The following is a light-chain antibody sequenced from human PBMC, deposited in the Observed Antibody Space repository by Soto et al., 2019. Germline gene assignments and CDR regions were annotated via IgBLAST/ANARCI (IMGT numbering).Light chain of an antibody. CDR1: QSISSY. CDR2: AAS. CDR3: QQSYSTPL. J-gene: IGKJ3*01. Sequence: DIQMTQSPSSLSASVGDRVTITCRASQSISSYLNWYQQKPGKAPKLLIYAASSLQSGVPSRFSGSGSGTDFTLTSSRLQPEDVATYYCQQSYSTPLFGPGTKVDIK. V-gene: IGKV1-39*01.